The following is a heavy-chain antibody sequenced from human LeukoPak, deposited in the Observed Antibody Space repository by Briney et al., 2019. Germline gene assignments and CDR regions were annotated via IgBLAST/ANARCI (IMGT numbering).Heavy chain of an antibody. CDR1: GESFSDYY. Sequence: SETLSLTCGVYGESFSDYYWSWIRQPPGKGLEWMGEINHSGSTNYNPSLKSRVTISIDTSKKQFSLKLSSVTAADTAVYYCARSLRGYSGYAFYYYGMDVWGQGTTVTVSS. CDR2: INHSGST. CDR3: ARSLRGYSGYAFYYYGMDV. V-gene: IGHV4-34*01. D-gene: IGHD5-12*01. J-gene: IGHJ6*02.